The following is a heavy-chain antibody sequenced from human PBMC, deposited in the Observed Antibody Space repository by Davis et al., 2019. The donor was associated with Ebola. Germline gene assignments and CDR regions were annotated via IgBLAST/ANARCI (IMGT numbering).Heavy chain of an antibody. J-gene: IGHJ4*02. V-gene: IGHV3-30*02. CDR2: IRYDGSNK. CDR3: AKGPTYYYDSSGYYTYYFDY. Sequence: GESLKISCAASGFTFSSYGMHWVRQAPGKGLEWVAFIRYDGSNKYYADSVKGRFTISRDNSKNTLYLQMNSLRAEDTAVYYCAKGPTYYYDSSGYYTYYFDYWGQGTLVTVSS. D-gene: IGHD3-22*01. CDR1: GFTFSSYG.